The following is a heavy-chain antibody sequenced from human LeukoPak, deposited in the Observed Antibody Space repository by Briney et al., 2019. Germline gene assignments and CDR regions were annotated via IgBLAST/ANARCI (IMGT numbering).Heavy chain of an antibody. Sequence: GGSLRLSCTASGFTFTSHWMSWVRQAPGKGLEWVARMNLDGSEKYYVDSVKGRFTISRDNAETSLYLEMNSLRAEDTAVYYCARDATYCTNGVCYTRFDYWGQGTLVTVSS. CDR2: MNLDGSEK. CDR1: GFTFTSHW. CDR3: ARDATYCTNGVCYTRFDY. J-gene: IGHJ4*02. V-gene: IGHV3-7*01. D-gene: IGHD2-8*01.